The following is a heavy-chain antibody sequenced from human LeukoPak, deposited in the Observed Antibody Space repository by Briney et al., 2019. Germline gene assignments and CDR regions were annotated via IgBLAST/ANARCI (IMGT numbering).Heavy chain of an antibody. CDR1: GFTFSNYW. J-gene: IGHJ4*02. CDR2: LNSDGSST. Sequence: PGGSPRLSCAASGFTFSNYWMHWVRQAPGKGLVWVSRLNSDGSSTNYADSVKGRFTISRDNSKNTLYLQMNSLRAEDTAVYYCARGVRIAVAGYIDYWGQGTLVTVSS. D-gene: IGHD6-19*01. V-gene: IGHV3-74*01. CDR3: ARGVRIAVAGYIDY.